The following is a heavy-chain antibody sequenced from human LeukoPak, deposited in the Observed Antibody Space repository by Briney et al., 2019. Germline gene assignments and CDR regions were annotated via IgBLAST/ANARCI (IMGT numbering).Heavy chain of an antibody. D-gene: IGHD3-16*02. CDR2: ISGSGGST. CDR3: AKDPPTEDYDYVWGSYRCRASGY. CDR1: GFTFSSYA. V-gene: IGHV3-23*01. Sequence: PGGSLRLSCAASGFTFSSYAMSWVRQAPGKGLEWVSAISGSGGSTYYADSVEGRFTISRDNSKNTLYLQMNSLRAEDTAVYYCAKDPPTEDYDYVWGSYRCRASGYWGQGTLVTVSS. J-gene: IGHJ4*02.